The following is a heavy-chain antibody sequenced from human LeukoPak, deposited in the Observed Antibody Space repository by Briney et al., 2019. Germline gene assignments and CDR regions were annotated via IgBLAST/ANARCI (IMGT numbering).Heavy chain of an antibody. Sequence: AASVKVSCKASGFTFTSSAVQWVRQARGQRLEWIGWIVVGSGNTNYVQKFQERVTITRDMSTSTAYMELSSLRSEDTAVYYCAAAHSGSYLPFDCWGQGTLVTVSS. V-gene: IGHV1-58*01. CDR1: GFTFTSSA. CDR2: IVVGSGNT. CDR3: AAAHSGSYLPFDC. J-gene: IGHJ4*02. D-gene: IGHD1-26*01.